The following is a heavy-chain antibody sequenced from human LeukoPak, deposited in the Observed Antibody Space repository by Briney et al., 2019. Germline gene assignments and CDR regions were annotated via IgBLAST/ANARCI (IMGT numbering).Heavy chain of an antibody. J-gene: IGHJ2*01. Sequence: GGSLRLSCAASGFTFSSYAMHWVRQAPGKGLEWVAVISYDGSNKYYADSMKGRFTVSRDNYKNTVDLQMNSLRVEDTALYFCVQEFNHEQWFFAFWGRGTLVTVSS. CDR1: GFTFSSYA. CDR2: ISYDGSNK. CDR3: VQEFNHEQWFFAF. V-gene: IGHV3-30*04. D-gene: IGHD3-22*01.